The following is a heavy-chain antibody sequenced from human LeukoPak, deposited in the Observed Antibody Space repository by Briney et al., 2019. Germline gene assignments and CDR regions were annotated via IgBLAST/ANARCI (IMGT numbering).Heavy chain of an antibody. D-gene: IGHD6-13*01. V-gene: IGHV3-7*01. CDR3: ARRCCGSSWYYYNILYGSYGMDV. Sequence: HPGGSLRLSCAASGFTFSSYWMSWVRQAPGKGLEWVANIKQDGSEKYYVDSVKGRFTISRDNAKNSLYLQMNSLRAEDTAVYYCARRCCGSSWYYYNILYGSYGMDVWGQGTTVTVSS. J-gene: IGHJ6*02. CDR2: IKQDGSEK. CDR1: GFTFSSYW.